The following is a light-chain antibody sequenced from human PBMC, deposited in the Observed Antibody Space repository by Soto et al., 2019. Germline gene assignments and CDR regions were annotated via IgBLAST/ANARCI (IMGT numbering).Light chain of an antibody. CDR3: QDYGSSRT. V-gene: IGKV3-20*01. Sequence: EVVLAQSPGTLSLSPGERATLSCRASQSVSGSYLAWYQQKPGQAPRLLIYGASSRATGIPDRFSGSWSGTDFTLTISRLEPDDFAVYYCQDYGSSRTFGQGTKVDIK. J-gene: IGKJ1*01. CDR2: GAS. CDR1: QSVSGSY.